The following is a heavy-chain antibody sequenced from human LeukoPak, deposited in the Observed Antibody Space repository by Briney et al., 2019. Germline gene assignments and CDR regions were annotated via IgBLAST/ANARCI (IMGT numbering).Heavy chain of an antibody. V-gene: IGHV4-30-4*01. CDR3: AREGPMVRGEGFDP. J-gene: IGHJ5*02. D-gene: IGHD3-10*01. Sequence: SETLSLTCTVSGGSISSGDYYWSWIRQPPGKGLEWIGYIYYSGSTYYNPSLKSRVTISVDTSKNQFSLKLSSVTAADTAVYYCAREGPMVRGEGFDPWGQGTLVTVSS. CDR2: IYYSGST. CDR1: GGSISSGDYY.